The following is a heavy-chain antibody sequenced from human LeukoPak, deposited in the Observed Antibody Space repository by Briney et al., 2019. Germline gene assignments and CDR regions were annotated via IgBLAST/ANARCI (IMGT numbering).Heavy chain of an antibody. V-gene: IGHV3-7*01. CDR3: ARDPVTTFGVVPPTDY. CDR1: GFTFSSYR. CDR2: IKQDGSEK. J-gene: IGHJ4*02. D-gene: IGHD3-3*01. Sequence: HSGGSLRLSCVASGFTFSSYRMGWVRQAPGKGLEWVANIKQDGSEKYYVDSVKGRFTISRDNAKNSVFLQMNSLRVEDTAVYYCARDPVTTFGVVPPTDYWGQGILVTVSS.